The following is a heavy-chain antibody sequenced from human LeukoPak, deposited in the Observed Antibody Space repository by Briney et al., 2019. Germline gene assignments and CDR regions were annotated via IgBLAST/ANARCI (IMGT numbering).Heavy chain of an antibody. CDR1: GYSISSGYY. CDR3: ARFSPENNWFDP. D-gene: IGHD1-14*01. J-gene: IGHJ5*02. Sequence: SETLSLTCTVSGYSISSGYYWGWIRQPPGKGLEWIGSIYHSGSTYYNPSLKSRVTISVDTSKNQFSLKLSSVTAADTAVYYCARFSPENNWFDPWGQGTLVTVSS. V-gene: IGHV4-38-2*02. CDR2: IYHSGST.